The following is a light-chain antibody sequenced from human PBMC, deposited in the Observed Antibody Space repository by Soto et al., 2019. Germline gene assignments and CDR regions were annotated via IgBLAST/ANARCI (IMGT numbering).Light chain of an antibody. V-gene: IGKV1-8*01. CDR1: QGISSY. CDR3: QQYYSYPYT. J-gene: IGKJ2*01. CDR2: AAS. Sequence: AIRMTQSPSSFSASTGDRVTITCRASQGISSYLAWYQEKPGKATKLLIYAASTLQSGVPSRFSGSGSGTDFTLTISCLQSEDFATYYCQQYYSYPYTFSQRTQLEIK.